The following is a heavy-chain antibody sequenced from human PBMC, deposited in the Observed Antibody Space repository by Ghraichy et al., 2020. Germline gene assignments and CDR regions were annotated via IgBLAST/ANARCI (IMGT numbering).Heavy chain of an antibody. CDR3: ARDGSGYLDY. D-gene: IGHD3-3*01. CDR2: IYYSGST. J-gene: IGHJ4*02. CDR1: GGSISSYY. V-gene: IGHV4-59*01. Sequence: SETLSLTCTVSGGSISSYYWSWIRQPPGKGLEWIGYIYYSGSTNYTPSLKSRVTISVDTSKNQFSLKLSSVTAADTAVYYCARDGSGYLDYWGQGTLVTVSS.